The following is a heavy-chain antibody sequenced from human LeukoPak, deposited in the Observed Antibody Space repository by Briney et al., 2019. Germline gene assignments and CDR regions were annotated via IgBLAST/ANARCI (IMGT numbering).Heavy chain of an antibody. J-gene: IGHJ5*02. Sequence: SETLSLTCTVSGGSMSSSNYYWGWIRQSPGKGLEWIGSIYHSGSTYYNPSLRSRVTISVDMSKNQFSLRLNSVIAADTAVYYCARDGASASGSWFGPWGQGTLVIVSS. CDR1: GGSMSSSNYY. V-gene: IGHV4-39*07. D-gene: IGHD1-26*01. CDR3: ARDGASASGSWFGP. CDR2: IYHSGST.